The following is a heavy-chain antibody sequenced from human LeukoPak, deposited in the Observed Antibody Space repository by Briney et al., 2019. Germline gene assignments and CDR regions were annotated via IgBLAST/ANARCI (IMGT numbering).Heavy chain of an antibody. J-gene: IGHJ4*02. CDR2: ISAYNGNT. CDR1: GGTFSSYA. V-gene: IGHV1-18*01. Sequence: GASVKLSCKASGGTFSSYAISWVRQAPGQGLEWMGWISAYNGNTKHAQKLQGRVTMTTDTSTSTAYMELRSLRSDDTAVYYCARAGITSGWVQNMDYWGQGTLVTVSS. D-gene: IGHD6-19*01. CDR3: ARAGITSGWVQNMDY.